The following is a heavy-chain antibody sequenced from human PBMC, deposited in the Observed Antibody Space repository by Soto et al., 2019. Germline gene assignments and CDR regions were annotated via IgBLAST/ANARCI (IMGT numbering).Heavy chain of an antibody. Sequence: GGSLRLSCAASGFTFSNAWVSWVRQAPGKGLEWVGRIKSKTDGGTTDYAAPVKGRFTISRDDSKNTLYLQMNSLKTEDTAVYYCTTRAYSSGWPPSFDYWGQGTLVTVSS. CDR1: GFTFSNAW. CDR2: IKSKTDGGTT. J-gene: IGHJ4*02. V-gene: IGHV3-15*01. CDR3: TTRAYSSGWPPSFDY. D-gene: IGHD6-19*01.